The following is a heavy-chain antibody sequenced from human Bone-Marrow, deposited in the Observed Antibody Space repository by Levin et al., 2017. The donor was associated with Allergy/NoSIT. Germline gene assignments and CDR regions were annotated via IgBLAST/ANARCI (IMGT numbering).Heavy chain of an antibody. CDR2: INYSGSA. Sequence: SETLSLTCTVSGDSFSRSGDYWAWIRQPPGRGLEWIGSINYSGSAYYKSSLKSRVTISVETSKIQFSLKMSSVTAADTAVYYCASLRVTGIHGNYFDYWGQGTLLTVSS. CDR1: GDSFSRSGDY. CDR3: ASLRVTGIHGNYFDY. J-gene: IGHJ4*02. V-gene: IGHV4-39*01. D-gene: IGHD2-21*02.